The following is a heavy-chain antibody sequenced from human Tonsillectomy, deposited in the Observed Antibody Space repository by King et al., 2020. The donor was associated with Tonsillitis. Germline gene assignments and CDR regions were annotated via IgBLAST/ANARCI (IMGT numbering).Heavy chain of an antibody. V-gene: IGHV4-59*08. D-gene: IGHD2-21*01. CDR2: IYYSGST. CDR1: GGSISSYY. J-gene: IGHJ6*03. Sequence: VQLQESGPGLVKPSETLSLTCTVSGGSISSYYWSWIRQPPGKGLEWIGYIYYSGSTNYNPSLKSRVTISVETSKNQFSLKLSSVTAADTAVYYCARQSKDQHIYYYYMDVWGKGTTVTVSS. CDR3: ARQSKDQHIYYYYMDV.